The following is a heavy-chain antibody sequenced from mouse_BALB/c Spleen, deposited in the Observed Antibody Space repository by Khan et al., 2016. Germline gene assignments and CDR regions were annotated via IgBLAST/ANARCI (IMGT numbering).Heavy chain of an antibody. Sequence: EVKLLESGGGLVQPGGSLKLSCAASGFDFSRYWMSWVRQAPGAGLEWIGEISPDSSTINYTPSLKDKFIISRDNAKNTLYLHMSKVRSEDTALYYCARPVYTRAMDYWGQGTSVTVSS. CDR3: ARPVYTRAMDY. CDR2: ISPDSSTI. J-gene: IGHJ4*01. V-gene: IGHV4-1*02. CDR1: GFDFSRYW.